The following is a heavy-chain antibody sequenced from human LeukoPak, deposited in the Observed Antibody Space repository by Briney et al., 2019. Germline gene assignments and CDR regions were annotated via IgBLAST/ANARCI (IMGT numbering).Heavy chain of an antibody. CDR3: ARVRGYYGSGFYFDY. Sequence: GGSLRLSCAASGFSFTTYGITWVRQAPGKGLEWVSYIGGGGTTMFYADSVKGRLTISRGNAKNSVYLQLSSLRAEDTAVYYCARVRGYYGSGFYFDYWGQGTLVTVSS. CDR1: GFSFTTYG. CDR2: IGGGGTTM. D-gene: IGHD3-10*01. V-gene: IGHV3-48*04. J-gene: IGHJ4*02.